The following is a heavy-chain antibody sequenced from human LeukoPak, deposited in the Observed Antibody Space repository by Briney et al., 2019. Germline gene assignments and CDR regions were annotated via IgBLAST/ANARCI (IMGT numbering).Heavy chain of an antibody. CDR3: ARQYSSSSYDY. CDR2: IYYTGST. CDR1: GGFVSSGSYY. D-gene: IGHD6-13*01. Sequence: SETLSLTCTVSGGFVSSGSYYWSWIRQPPGKGLEWIGYIYYTGSTNYNPSLKSRVTMSVDTSKNQFSLNLSSVTAADTAVYYCARQYSSSSYDYWGQGTLVTVSS. J-gene: IGHJ4*02. V-gene: IGHV4-61*01.